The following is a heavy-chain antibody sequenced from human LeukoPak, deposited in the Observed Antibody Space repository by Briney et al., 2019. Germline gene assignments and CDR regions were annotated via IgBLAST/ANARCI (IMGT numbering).Heavy chain of an antibody. CDR1: GFTFSSYA. CDR2: ISGSGGST. Sequence: PGGSLRLSCAASGFTFSSYAMSWVRQAPGKGLEWVSAISGSGGSTYYADSVKGRFTISRDNSKNTLYLQMNSLRAEDTAVYYCAALSSGWTQSDYWGQGTLVTVSS. J-gene: IGHJ4*02. D-gene: IGHD6-19*01. CDR3: AALSSGWTQSDY. V-gene: IGHV3-23*01.